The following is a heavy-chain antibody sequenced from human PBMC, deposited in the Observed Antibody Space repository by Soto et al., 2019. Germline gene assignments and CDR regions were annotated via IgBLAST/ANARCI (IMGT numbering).Heavy chain of an antibody. D-gene: IGHD6-6*01. CDR2: ISNNGINK. CDR3: ARVISADSTSSNFYYYSGLDV. J-gene: IGHJ6*02. V-gene: IGHV3-30*03. Sequence: QVQLVESGGGVVQPGRSLRLSCAASGFTFSTYGMHWVRQAPGKGLEWLAVISNNGINKYYADSVKGRFTISRDNSKDTLFLQMNSLRGEDTAIYYCARVISADSTSSNFYYYSGLDVWGQGTTVTVSS. CDR1: GFTFSTYG.